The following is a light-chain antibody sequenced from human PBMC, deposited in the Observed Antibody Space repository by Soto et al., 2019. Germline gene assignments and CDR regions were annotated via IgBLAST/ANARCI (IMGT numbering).Light chain of an antibody. Sequence: EIVLTQSPGTLSLSPGERATLSCRASQSVSNNYLAWYQQKPGQAPRLLIYGASHRAAGIPDRFSGSGSGTDFTLTISRLEPEDFVVFYCHQYGNSPHTFGQGTKV. CDR2: GAS. CDR3: HQYGNSPHT. CDR1: QSVSNNY. J-gene: IGKJ2*01. V-gene: IGKV3-20*01.